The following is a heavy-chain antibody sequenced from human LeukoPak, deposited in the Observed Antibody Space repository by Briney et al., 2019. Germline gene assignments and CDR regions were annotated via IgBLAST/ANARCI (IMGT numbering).Heavy chain of an antibody. CDR3: ARVDGFGESPLDAFDV. CDR1: GGSTSGYF. J-gene: IGHJ3*01. Sequence: PSETLSLTCDVSGGSTSGYFWSWIRQPPGKGPEWIGEINHSGSTKYIPSLKSRLTISVDTSKNQFSLKLTSVIAADTAVYYCARVDGFGESPLDAFDVWGQGTMVTVSS. V-gene: IGHV4-34*01. CDR2: INHSGST. D-gene: IGHD3-10*01.